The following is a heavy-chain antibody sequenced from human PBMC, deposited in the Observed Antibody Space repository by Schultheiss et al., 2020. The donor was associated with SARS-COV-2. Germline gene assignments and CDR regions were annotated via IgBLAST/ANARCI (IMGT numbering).Heavy chain of an antibody. Sequence: GGSLRLSCAASGFTFDDYAMHWVRQAPGKGLEWVSGISWNSGTIGYADSVKGRFTISRDNAKNSLYLQMNSLRAEDTAVYYCARDSVTTVDYWGQGTLVTVSS. CDR2: ISWNSGTI. CDR1: GFTFDDYA. V-gene: IGHV3-9*01. CDR3: ARDSVTTVDY. J-gene: IGHJ4*02. D-gene: IGHD1-14*01.